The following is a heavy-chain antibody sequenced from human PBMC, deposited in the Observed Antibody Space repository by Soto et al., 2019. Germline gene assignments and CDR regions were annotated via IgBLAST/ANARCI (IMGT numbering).Heavy chain of an antibody. CDR3: TEDHSTGDADS. CDR2: MSGDGLYT. Sequence: GGSLRLSCAASGFTFRSYAMSWVRQAPGKGLEWVSTMSGDGLYTYYADSVKGRFTVSRDDSKKTLYLQMTSLRAEDTAIDFCTEDHSTGDADSWGKGTRVTVPS. V-gene: IGHV3-23*01. J-gene: IGHJ4*02. CDR1: GFTFRSYA. D-gene: IGHD2-21*01.